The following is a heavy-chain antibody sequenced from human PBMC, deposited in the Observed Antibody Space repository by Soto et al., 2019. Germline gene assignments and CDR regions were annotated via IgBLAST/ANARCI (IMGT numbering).Heavy chain of an antibody. D-gene: IGHD3-10*01. CDR3: ARDRGELRRWLQYDY. J-gene: IGHJ4*02. V-gene: IGHV1-69*01. CDR2: IIPIFGTA. Sequence: QVQLVQSGAEVKKPGSSVKVSCKASGGTFSSYAISWVRQAPGQGLEWMGGIIPIFGTANYAQKFQGRVTITADEATSTAYMELSSLRSEDTAVYYGARDRGELRRWLQYDYWGQGTLVTVSS. CDR1: GGTFSSYA.